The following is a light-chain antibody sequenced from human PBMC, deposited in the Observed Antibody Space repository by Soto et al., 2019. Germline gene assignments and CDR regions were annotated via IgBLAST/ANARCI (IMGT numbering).Light chain of an antibody. J-gene: IGLJ2*01. CDR1: SSDVGAYNY. CDR2: DVS. Sequence: QSALTQPPSASGSPGQSVTISCTGTSSDVGAYNYVSWYQQHTGKAPKLMFYDVSKGPSGIPARFSGSKSGNAASLDVSGLQAGDEDYYSCRAYACSYHLRVFGGGTKQTVL. CDR3: RAYACSYHLRV. V-gene: IGLV2-8*01.